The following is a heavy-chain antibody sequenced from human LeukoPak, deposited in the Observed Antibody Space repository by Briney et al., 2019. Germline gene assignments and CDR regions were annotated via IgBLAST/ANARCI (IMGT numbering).Heavy chain of an antibody. D-gene: IGHD3-10*01. CDR3: AKIHTELLWFGELLTY. V-gene: IGHV3-23*01. Sequence: GGSLRLSCAASGFTFSSYAMSWVRQAPGKGLEWVSAISGSGGSTYYADSVKGRFTISRDNSKNTLYLQMNSLRAEDTAVYYCAKIHTELLWFGELLTYWGQGTLVTVSS. CDR2: ISGSGGST. J-gene: IGHJ4*02. CDR1: GFTFSSYA.